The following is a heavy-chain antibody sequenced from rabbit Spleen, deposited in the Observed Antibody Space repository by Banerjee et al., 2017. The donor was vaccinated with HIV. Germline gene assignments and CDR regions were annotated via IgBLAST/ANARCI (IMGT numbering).Heavy chain of an antibody. CDR2: IEPIFGNT. CDR1: GFDFSNYG. Sequence: QEQLEESGGDLVKPEGSLKLSCKASGFDFSNYGVSWVRQAPGKGLEWIGYIEPIFGNTYYANWVNGRFTISSHNSQNTLYLQLTSLTPADTATYFCGRATGSKVFLDLWGPGTLVTVS. V-gene: IGHV1S47*01. D-gene: IGHD4-2*01. CDR3: GRATGSKVFLDL. J-gene: IGHJ4*01.